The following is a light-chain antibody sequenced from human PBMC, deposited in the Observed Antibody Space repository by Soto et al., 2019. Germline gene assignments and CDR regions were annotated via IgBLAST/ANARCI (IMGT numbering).Light chain of an antibody. CDR3: QQYNTYPLT. J-gene: IGKJ4*01. CDR1: QSISTK. CDR2: KAS. Sequence: DILMTQSPSTLSASVGDRVTLSCRASQSISTKLAWYQQKPGQAPKLLIYKASRLEGGIPSRFSGSGSGTEFNITISSLQPDDFATYYCQQYNTYPLTFGGDTTVDTK. V-gene: IGKV1-5*03.